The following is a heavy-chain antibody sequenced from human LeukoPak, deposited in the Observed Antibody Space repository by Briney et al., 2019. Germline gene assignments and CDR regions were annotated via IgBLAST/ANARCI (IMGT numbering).Heavy chain of an antibody. CDR1: GFTFSSYA. V-gene: IGHV3-30*01. J-gene: IGHJ4*02. CDR2: ISYDGSNK. Sequence: GGSLRPSCAPSGFTFSSYAMHWVRQAAGNGLEGGTVISYDGSNKYYADCVKGRFTISRDNSKNTLYLRMNSLRADDTAVFYCARGVRWLQLYLDYWGQGTLVTVSS. D-gene: IGHD5-24*01. CDR3: ARGVRWLQLYLDY.